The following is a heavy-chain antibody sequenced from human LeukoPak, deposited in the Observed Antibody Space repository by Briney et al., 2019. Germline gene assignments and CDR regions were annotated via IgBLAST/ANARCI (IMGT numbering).Heavy chain of an antibody. V-gene: IGHV1-46*01. CDR2: INPSGSGT. J-gene: IGHJ6*02. CDR1: GYTFSRYY. CDR3: ARWGASGLALIYYYGMDV. Sequence: ASVKVSCKASGYTFSRYYMHWVRQAPGQGLEWMGIINPSGSGTSYAQKFQGRVTMTRDTSTRIVYMELSSLRSEDTAVYYCARWGASGLALIYYYGMDVWGQGTTVTVSS. D-gene: IGHD3/OR15-3a*01.